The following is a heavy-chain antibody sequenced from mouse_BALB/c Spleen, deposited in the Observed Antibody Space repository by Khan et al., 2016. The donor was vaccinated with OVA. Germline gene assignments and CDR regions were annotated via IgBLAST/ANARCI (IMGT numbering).Heavy chain of an antibody. CDR3: AKDPPYYAMDY. V-gene: IGHV2-6-5*01. CDR2: IWGGGSK. CDR1: GFSLTDYA. Sequence: QVQLKESGPGLVAPSQSLSITCTVSGFSLTDYAVSWIRQPPGKGLEWLGVIWGGGSKYYNSALKSRLSIRKDNSKSQVFLKMNSLQTDDTAMYDCAKDPPYYAMDYWGQGTSVTVSS. J-gene: IGHJ4*01.